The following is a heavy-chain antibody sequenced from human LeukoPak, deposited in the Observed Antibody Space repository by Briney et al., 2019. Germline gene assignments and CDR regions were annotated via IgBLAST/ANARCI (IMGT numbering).Heavy chain of an antibody. V-gene: IGHV3-23*01. CDR3: ARHYYDFWSGTEGGY. J-gene: IGHJ4*02. CDR2: ISGSGGST. CDR1: GFTFSSYA. Sequence: GGSLRLSCAASGFTFSSYAMSWVRQAPGKGLEWVSAISGSGGSTYYADSVKGRFTISRDNAKNSLYLQMNSLRAEDTAVYYCARHYYDFWSGTEGGYWGQGTLVTVSS. D-gene: IGHD3-3*01.